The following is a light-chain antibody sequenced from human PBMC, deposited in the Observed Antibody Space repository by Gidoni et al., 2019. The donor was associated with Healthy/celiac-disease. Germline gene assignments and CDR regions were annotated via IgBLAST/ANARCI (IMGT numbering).Light chain of an antibody. CDR2: GAS. CDR1: HSVSSSY. CDR3: QQYGSSPRT. V-gene: IGKV3-20*01. J-gene: IGKJ1*01. Sequence: VFTPSPGTLSLSPGERATLSCRASHSVSSSYLAWYQQKPGQAPRLLIYGASSRATGIPDRFSGSGSGTDFTLTISRLEPEDFAVYYCQQYGSSPRTFGQGTKVEIK.